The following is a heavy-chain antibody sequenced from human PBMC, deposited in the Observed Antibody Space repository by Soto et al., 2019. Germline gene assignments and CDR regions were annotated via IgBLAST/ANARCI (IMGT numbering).Heavy chain of an antibody. CDR1: GFSISRYW. CDR2: IKQDGSEK. CDR3: ARGGFSYGTGIES. V-gene: IGHV3-7*01. D-gene: IGHD5-18*01. J-gene: IGHJ4*02. Sequence: LRLSCAASGFSISRYWMSWVRQAPGKGLDWVADIKQDGSEKYYVDSVKGRFTVSRDNAKKSLYLEMASLRVDDTALYYCARGGFSYGTGIESWGQGTLVTVSS.